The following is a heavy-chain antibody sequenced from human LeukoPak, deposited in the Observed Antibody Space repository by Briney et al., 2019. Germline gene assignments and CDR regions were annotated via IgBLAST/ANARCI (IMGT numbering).Heavy chain of an antibody. CDR2: TLYDGRNQ. J-gene: IGHJ1*01. CDR1: GFIFSSYA. Sequence: GGSLRLSCAASGFIFSSYATHWVRQAPGKGLEWVAVTLYDGRNQYYADSVKGRFTISRDNSKNTLYLQMNGLRAEDTAVYYCARDVDRSGYYAPKYLQHWGQGTLVTVSS. V-gene: IGHV3-30*04. D-gene: IGHD3-22*01. CDR3: ARDVDRSGYYAPKYLQH.